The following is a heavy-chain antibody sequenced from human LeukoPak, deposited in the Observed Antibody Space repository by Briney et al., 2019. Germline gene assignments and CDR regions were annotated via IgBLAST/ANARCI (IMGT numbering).Heavy chain of an antibody. D-gene: IGHD6-19*01. CDR3: AKDHRSGWYFEA. Sequence: GGSLTLSCAASGFTFSSYGMHWVRQAPGKGLEWVAFIRYDGSNKYYPDSVKGRFTISRDNSKNTLYLQMNSLRAEDTAVYYCAKDHRSGWYFEAWGQGTLVTVSS. V-gene: IGHV3-30*02. CDR1: GFTFSSYG. J-gene: IGHJ4*02. CDR2: IRYDGSNK.